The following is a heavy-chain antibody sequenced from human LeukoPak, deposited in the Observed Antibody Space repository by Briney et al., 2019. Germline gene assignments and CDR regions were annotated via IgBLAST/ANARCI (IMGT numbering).Heavy chain of an antibody. CDR3: AKVGAASPNFDY. CDR1: GFSFTNYA. V-gene: IGHV3-30*18. J-gene: IGHJ4*02. CDR2: ISYDESKI. Sequence: PGRSLRLSCTGSGFSFTNYAMHWVRQAPGEGLEWVAVISYDESKIYYADSVKGRFTISRDNSKNTLYLQMNSLRAEDTAVYYCAKVGAASPNFDYWGQGTLVTVSS. D-gene: IGHD1-26*01.